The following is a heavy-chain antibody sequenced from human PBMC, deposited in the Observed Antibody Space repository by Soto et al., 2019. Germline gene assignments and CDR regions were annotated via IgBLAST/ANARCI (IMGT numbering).Heavy chain of an antibody. CDR2: ISAYNGNT. J-gene: IGHJ6*03. V-gene: IGHV1-18*01. CDR1: GYTFTSYG. CDR3: ARGYCSSTSCPPPDYYYYYMDV. Sequence: QVQLVQSGAEVKKPGASVKVSCKASGYTFTSYGISWVRQAPGQGLEWMGWISAYNGNTNYAQKLQGRVTMTTDTSTSTPYMELRSLRSDDTAVYYCARGYCSSTSCPPPDYYYYYMDVWGKGTTVTVSS. D-gene: IGHD2-2*01.